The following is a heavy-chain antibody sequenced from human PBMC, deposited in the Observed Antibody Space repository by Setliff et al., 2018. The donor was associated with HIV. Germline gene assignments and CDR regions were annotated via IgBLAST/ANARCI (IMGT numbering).Heavy chain of an antibody. V-gene: IGHV3-9*01. CDR1: GFIFDNHA. CDR3: VRDGSMTGRNYYYMEV. Sequence: GGSLRLSCVASGFIFDNHAMHWVRQAPGRGLEWVAGTSWDNALPAYADSVKGRLTVTRDNANNSLYLQMNSLRPEDSALYYCVRDGSMTGRNYYYMEVWGKGTTVTVSS. J-gene: IGHJ6*03. CDR2: TSWDNALP. D-gene: IGHD3-9*01.